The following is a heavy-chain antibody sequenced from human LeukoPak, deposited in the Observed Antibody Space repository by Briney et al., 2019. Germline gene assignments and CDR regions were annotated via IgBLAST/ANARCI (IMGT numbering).Heavy chain of an antibody. Sequence: PSETLSLTCTVSGGSISSGSYYWSWIRQPAGKGLEWIGSIYHSGSTYYNPSLKSRVTISVDTSKNQFSLKLSSVTAADTAVYYCARVRSLKVGANLVYDYWGQGTLVTVSS. CDR1: GGSISSGSYY. D-gene: IGHD1-26*01. CDR2: IYHSGST. CDR3: ARVRSLKVGANLVYDY. J-gene: IGHJ4*02. V-gene: IGHV4-39*07.